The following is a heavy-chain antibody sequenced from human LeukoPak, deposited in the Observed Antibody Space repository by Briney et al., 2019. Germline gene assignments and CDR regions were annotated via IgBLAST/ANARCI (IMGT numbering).Heavy chain of an antibody. CDR3: ARNLGDVQWLVHSFDY. V-gene: IGHV3-30-3*01. CDR2: ISYDGSNK. Sequence: GGSLRLSCAASGFTFCSYAMHWVRQAPGKGLEWVAVISYDGSNKYYADSVKGRFTISRDNSKNTLYLQMNSLRAEDTAVYYCARNLGDVQWLVHSFDYWGQGTLVTVSS. D-gene: IGHD6-19*01. J-gene: IGHJ4*02. CDR1: GFTFCSYA.